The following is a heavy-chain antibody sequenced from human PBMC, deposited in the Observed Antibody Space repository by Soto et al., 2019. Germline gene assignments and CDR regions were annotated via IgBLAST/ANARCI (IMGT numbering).Heavy chain of an antibody. V-gene: IGHV4-34*01. CDR1: GGSFSGYY. J-gene: IGHJ3*02. CDR2: INHSGST. CDR3: ARGGGWIDAFDI. Sequence: SETLSLTCAVYGGSFSGYYWSWIRQPPGKGLEWIGEINHSGSTNYNPSLKSRVTISVDTSKNQFSLKLSSVTAADTAVYYCARGGGWIDAFDIWAQGTMVTVSS. D-gene: IGHD5-12*01.